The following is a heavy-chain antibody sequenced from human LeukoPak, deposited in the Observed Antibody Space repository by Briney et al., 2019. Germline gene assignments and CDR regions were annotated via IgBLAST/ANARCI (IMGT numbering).Heavy chain of an antibody. CDR3: ARGAHKRDDYGGFFDY. CDR2: ISSDGSKK. V-gene: IGHV3-30*03. Sequence: PGGSLRLSCAASGFTFSSYWMSWVRQAPGKGLEWVAVISSDGSKKDYADSVKGRFTISRDNSKHTLYLQMNSLRAEDTAVYYCARGAHKRDDYGGFFDYWGQGTLVTVSS. D-gene: IGHD4-23*01. J-gene: IGHJ4*02. CDR1: GFTFSSYW.